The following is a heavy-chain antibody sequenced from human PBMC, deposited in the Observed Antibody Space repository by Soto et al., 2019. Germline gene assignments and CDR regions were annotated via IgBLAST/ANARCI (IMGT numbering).Heavy chain of an antibody. V-gene: IGHV1-2*04. CDR1: GYTFTGYY. CDR2: INPNSGGT. CDR3: ARSAGDDFWSGYYYYYYYGMDV. D-gene: IGHD3-3*01. Sequence: ASVKVSCKASGYTFTGYYMHWVRQAPGRGLEWMGWINPNSGGTNYAQKFQGWVTMTRDTSISTAYMELSRLRSDDTAVYYCARSAGDDFWSGYYYYYYYGMDVWGQGTTVTVSS. J-gene: IGHJ6*02.